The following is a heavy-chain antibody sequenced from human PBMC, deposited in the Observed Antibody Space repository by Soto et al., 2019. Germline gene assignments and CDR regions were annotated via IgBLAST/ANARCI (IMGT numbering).Heavy chain of an antibody. CDR2: SYYSGTT. V-gene: IGHV4-39*01. D-gene: IGHD1-20*01. CDR1: GASISVHSYY. Sequence: LSLTCTVSGASISVHSYYWTWIRQPPGKGLEWIGSSYYSGTTYFNPSLKSRATISVDTSKNQFSLRLTSVTAADTAIYYCTRRYNWNGNYFDPWGPGALVTV. J-gene: IGHJ5*02. CDR3: TRRYNWNGNYFDP.